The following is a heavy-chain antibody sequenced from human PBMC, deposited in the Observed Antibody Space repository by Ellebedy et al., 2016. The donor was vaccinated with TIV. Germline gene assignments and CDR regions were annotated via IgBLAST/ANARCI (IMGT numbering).Heavy chain of an antibody. CDR1: GFTLSTYG. Sequence: GESLKISCVASGFTLSTYGMHWVRQTPNKGLEWVAFISTNGREKYYIESVKGRFTISRDISKNTLYLQMNSLRVDDKAVYYCAEEGGSSRGASGIDVWGQGTAVVVSS. J-gene: IGHJ6*02. CDR2: ISTNGREK. D-gene: IGHD6-6*01. CDR3: AEEGGSSRGASGIDV. V-gene: IGHV3-30*18.